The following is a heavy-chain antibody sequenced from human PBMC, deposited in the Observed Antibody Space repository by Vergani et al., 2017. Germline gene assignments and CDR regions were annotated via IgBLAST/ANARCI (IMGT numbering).Heavy chain of an antibody. Sequence: VQLVESGGGLVQPGGSLRLSCAASGFTFSSYAMHWVRQAPGKGLEWVAVISYDGSNKYYADSVKGRFTISRDNSKNTLYLQMNSLRAEDTAVYYCAKDQKVGATTLDYWGQGTLVTVSS. V-gene: IGHV3-30*04. J-gene: IGHJ4*02. CDR1: GFTFSSYA. CDR3: AKDQKVGATTLDY. CDR2: ISYDGSNK. D-gene: IGHD1-26*01.